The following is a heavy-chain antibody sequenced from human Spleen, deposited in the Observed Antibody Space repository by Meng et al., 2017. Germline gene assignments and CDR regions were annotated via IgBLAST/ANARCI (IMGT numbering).Heavy chain of an antibody. V-gene: IGHV3-23*04. CDR3: AKDFQAAPVYFDF. CDR2: TNGNGATT. J-gene: IGHJ4*02. D-gene: IGHD2-15*01. CDR1: GLTFSNYA. Sequence: VQLVESGGGVVQPGRSLRLSCAASGLTFSNYAMSWVRQAPGKGLEWVSGTNGNGATTYYADSMKGRFTISRDNSKNTLYLQMNSLRAEDTAVYFCAKDFQAAPVYFDFWGQGTLVTVSS.